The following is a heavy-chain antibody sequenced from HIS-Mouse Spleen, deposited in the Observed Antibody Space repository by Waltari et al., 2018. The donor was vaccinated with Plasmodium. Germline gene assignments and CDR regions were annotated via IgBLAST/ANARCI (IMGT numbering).Heavy chain of an antibody. D-gene: IGHD7-27*01. J-gene: IGHJ3*02. V-gene: IGHV1-2*02. CDR3: ARGNWGRACDI. Sequence: QVQLVQSGAEVKKPGASVKVSCKASGYTFTGYYMHWVRQAPGQGLEWMGWSNTNRGGTNYAQKFQGRVTMTRDTSISTAYMELSRLRSDDTAVYYCARGNWGRACDIWGQGTMVTVSS. CDR2: SNTNRGGT. CDR1: GYTFTGYY.